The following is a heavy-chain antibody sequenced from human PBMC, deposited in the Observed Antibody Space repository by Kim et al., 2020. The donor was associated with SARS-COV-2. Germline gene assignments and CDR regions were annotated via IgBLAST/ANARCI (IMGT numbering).Heavy chain of an antibody. D-gene: IGHD3-22*01. V-gene: IGHV4-59*08. CDR3: ARHYYDSSGYSYGMDV. J-gene: IGHJ6*02. Sequence: SLKSRFTLSVDTSKNQFSLKLSSVTAADTAVYYCARHYYDSSGYSYGMDVWGQGTTVTVSS.